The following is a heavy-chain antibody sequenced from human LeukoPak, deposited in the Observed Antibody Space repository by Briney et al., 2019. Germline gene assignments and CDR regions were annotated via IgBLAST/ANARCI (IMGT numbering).Heavy chain of an antibody. V-gene: IGHV4-59*01. CDR1: GGSMSSYY. D-gene: IGHD7-27*01. CDR3: ARDLAWGAFDY. CDR2: IYYSGST. J-gene: IGHJ4*02. Sequence: SETLSLTCTVSGGSMSSYYWSGIRQPPGKGLEWIGYIYYSGSTNYNPSLKSRVTISVDTSKNQFSLKLSSVTAADTAVYYCARDLAWGAFDYWGRGALVTVSS.